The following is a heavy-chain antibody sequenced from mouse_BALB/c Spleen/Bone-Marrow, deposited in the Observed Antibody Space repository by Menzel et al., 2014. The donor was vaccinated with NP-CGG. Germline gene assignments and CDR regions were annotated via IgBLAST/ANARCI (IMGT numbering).Heavy chain of an antibody. CDR2: IDPANDNA. CDR1: GFNINDTY. Sequence: VQLQQSGAELVKXGASVKLSCTASGFNINDTYMHWVKQRPEQGLEWIGWIDPANDNAKYDPNFQDKVTITAYTSSNTSYLHLSSLTSEDTAVYYCTRGGPRYAIAYWGQGTPVTVSS. V-gene: IGHV14-3*02. J-gene: IGHJ4*01. CDR3: TRGGPRYAIAY.